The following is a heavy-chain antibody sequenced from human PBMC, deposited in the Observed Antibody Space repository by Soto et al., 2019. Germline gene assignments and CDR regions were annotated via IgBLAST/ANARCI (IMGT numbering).Heavy chain of an antibody. J-gene: IGHJ3*02. Sequence: ASVKVSCKASGYTFTSYDINWVRQATGQGLEWMGWMNPNSGNTGYAQKFQGRVTMTRNTSISTAYMELSSLRSEDTAVYYCARGAYYDFWSGYSPDAFDIWGQGTMVTVSS. CDR2: MNPNSGNT. D-gene: IGHD3-3*01. V-gene: IGHV1-8*01. CDR3: ARGAYYDFWSGYSPDAFDI. CDR1: GYTFTSYD.